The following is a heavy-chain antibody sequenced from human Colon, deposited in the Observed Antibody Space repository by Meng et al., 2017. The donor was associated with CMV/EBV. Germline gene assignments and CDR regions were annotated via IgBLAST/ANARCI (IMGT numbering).Heavy chain of an antibody. D-gene: IGHD3-3*01. V-gene: IGHV4-39*07. CDR3: ARDAGVRGWFDP. CDR1: GGPISSSSYY. Sequence: SETLSLTCSVSGGPISSSSYYWGWIRQPPGKGLEWIGSIFYSGSTFYSPSLKSRVTISVDTSKNQFSLKLNSVTAADTAVYYCARDAGVRGWFDPWGQGTLVTVSS. CDR2: IFYSGST. J-gene: IGHJ5*02.